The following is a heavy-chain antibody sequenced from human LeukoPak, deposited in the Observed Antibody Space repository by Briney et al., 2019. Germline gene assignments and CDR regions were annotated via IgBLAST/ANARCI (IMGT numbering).Heavy chain of an antibody. J-gene: IGHJ6*02. CDR3: ARGRYLYSSGWKTYYYYGMDV. CDR1: GYTFTGYY. V-gene: IGHV1-2*02. Sequence: ASVKVSCKASGYTFTGYYMHWVRQAPGQGLEWMGWINPNSGGTNYAQKFQGRVTMTRDTSISTAYMELSRLRSDDTAVYYCARGRYLYSSGWKTYYYYGMDVWGQGTTVTVSS. CDR2: INPNSGGT. D-gene: IGHD6-19*01.